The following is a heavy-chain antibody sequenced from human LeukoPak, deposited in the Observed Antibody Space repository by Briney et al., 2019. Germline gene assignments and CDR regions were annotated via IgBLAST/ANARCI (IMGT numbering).Heavy chain of an antibody. CDR1: GFTFSGSA. J-gene: IGHJ4*02. D-gene: IGHD4-11*01. Sequence: GGSLRLSCAASGFTFSGSAMHWVRQASGKGLEWVGRIRSKANSYATAYAASVKGRFTISRDDSKNTAYLQMNSLKTEDTAVYYCTRWIKTVTTSRDYWGQGPLVTVSS. V-gene: IGHV3-73*01. CDR2: IRSKANSYAT. CDR3: TRWIKTVTTSRDY.